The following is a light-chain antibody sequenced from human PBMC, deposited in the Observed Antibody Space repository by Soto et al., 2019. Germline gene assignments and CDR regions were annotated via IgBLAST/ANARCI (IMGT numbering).Light chain of an antibody. CDR3: AAWDDRLSGLV. CDR1: NSDVGGYNY. V-gene: IGLV2-11*01. J-gene: IGLJ2*01. CDR2: DVS. Sequence: QSALTQPRSVSGSPGQSVTISCTGTNSDVGGYNYVSWYQQHPGKAPKVMIYDVSERPSGVPDRFSGSKSGNTASLTISGLRSEDEADYYCAAWDDRLSGLVFGRGTKLTVL.